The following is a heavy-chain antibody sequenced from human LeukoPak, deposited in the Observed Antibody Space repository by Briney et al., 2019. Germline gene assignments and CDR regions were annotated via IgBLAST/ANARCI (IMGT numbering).Heavy chain of an antibody. CDR2: IIPIFGTA. J-gene: IGHJ4*02. Sequence: SVKVSCKAPGGTFSSYAISWVRQAPGQGLEWMGRIIPIFGTANYAQKFQGRVTITTDESTSTAYMELSSLRSEDTAVYYCARQYDILTGHLDYWGQGTLVTVSS. CDR3: ARQYDILTGHLDY. CDR1: GGTFSSYA. V-gene: IGHV1-69*05. D-gene: IGHD3-9*01.